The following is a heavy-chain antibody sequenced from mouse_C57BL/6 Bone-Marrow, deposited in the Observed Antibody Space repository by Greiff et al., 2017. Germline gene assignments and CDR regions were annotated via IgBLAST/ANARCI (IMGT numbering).Heavy chain of an antibody. CDR1: GYTFTSYW. Sequence: QVQLQQPGAELVKPGASVKLSCKASGYTFTSYWMHWVKQRPGRGLEWIGRIDPNSGGTKYNEKFKSKATLTVDKPSSKAYMQLSSLTSEDSAVYYCARGEDYGNYEGYFDYWGQGTTLTVSS. CDR3: ARGEDYGNYEGYFDY. J-gene: IGHJ2*01. D-gene: IGHD2-1*01. CDR2: IDPNSGGT. V-gene: IGHV1-72*01.